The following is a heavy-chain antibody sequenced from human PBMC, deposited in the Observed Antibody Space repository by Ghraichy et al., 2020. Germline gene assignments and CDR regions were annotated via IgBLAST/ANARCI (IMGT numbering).Heavy chain of an antibody. CDR2: IYYSGST. D-gene: IGHD5-18*01. CDR1: GGSISTYH. Sequence: SETLSLTCIVSGGSISTYHWSWIRQPPGKALEWIGHIYYSGSTDYNPSLKSRVTISVDTSKNQFSLKLSSVTAADTAVYYCARAKPTAMVWNFDYWGQGTLITVSS. J-gene: IGHJ4*02. CDR3: ARAKPTAMVWNFDY. V-gene: IGHV4-59*01.